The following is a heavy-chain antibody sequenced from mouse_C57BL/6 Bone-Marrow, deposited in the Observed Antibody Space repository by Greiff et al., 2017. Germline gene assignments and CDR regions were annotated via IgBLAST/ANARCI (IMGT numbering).Heavy chain of an antibody. CDR3: ARNYDYDVEFAY. CDR2: IDPSDSYT. Sequence: QVQLQQSGAELVMPGASVKLSCKASGYTFTSYWMHWVKQRPGQGLEWIGEIDPSDSYTNYNQKFKGKSTLTVSKSSSTAYMQLSSLTAEDSAVYYCARNYDYDVEFAYWGQGTLVTVSA. CDR1: GYTFTSYW. J-gene: IGHJ3*01. V-gene: IGHV1-69*01. D-gene: IGHD2-4*01.